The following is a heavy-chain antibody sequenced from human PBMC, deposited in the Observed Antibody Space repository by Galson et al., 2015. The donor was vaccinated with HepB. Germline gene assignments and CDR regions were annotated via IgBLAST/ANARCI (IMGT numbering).Heavy chain of an antibody. V-gene: IGHV3-7*03. CDR3: ARDIEVLVWFGELRDGGMDV. CDR2: IKQDGSER. Sequence: SLRLSCAASGLTFSRYWMSWVRQAPGKGLEWVANIKQDGSERYYVDSVKGRFTISRDNANNSLYLQMKSLRAEDTAVYYCARDIEVLVWFGELRDGGMDVWGQRTTVTVSS. J-gene: IGHJ6*02. CDR1: GLTFSRYW. D-gene: IGHD3-10*01.